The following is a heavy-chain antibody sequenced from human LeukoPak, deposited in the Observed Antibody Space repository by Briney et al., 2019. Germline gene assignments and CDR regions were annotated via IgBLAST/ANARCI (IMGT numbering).Heavy chain of an antibody. CDR1: GYTFTSYG. CDR3: ARDRRSGSYGAFDI. J-gene: IGHJ3*02. D-gene: IGHD1-26*01. V-gene: IGHV1-18*01. CDR2: ISAYNGNT. Sequence: ASVKVSCKASGYTFTSYGISWVRQAPGQGLEWMGWISAYNGNTNYAQKLQGRVTMTTDSSTSTAYMELRSLRSDDTAVYYCARDRRSGSYGAFDIWGQGTMVTVSS.